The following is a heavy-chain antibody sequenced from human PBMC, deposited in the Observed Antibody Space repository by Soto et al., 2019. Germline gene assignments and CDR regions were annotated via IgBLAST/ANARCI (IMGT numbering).Heavy chain of an antibody. CDR2: MYYSGST. CDR1: GGSSMISSYY. Sequence: SETLSLTCDVSGGSSMISSYYCGWIRQPPGKGLEWIGSMYYSGSTYYNPSLKSRVTMSVDTSKNQFSLRLNSVTAADTAVYYCARLTILGATPYHFDYWGQGTLVTVSS. J-gene: IGHJ4*02. D-gene: IGHD1-26*01. V-gene: IGHV4-39*01. CDR3: ARLTILGATPYHFDY.